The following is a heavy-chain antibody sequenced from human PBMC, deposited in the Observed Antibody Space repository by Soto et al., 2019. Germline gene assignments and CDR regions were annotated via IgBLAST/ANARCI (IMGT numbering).Heavy chain of an antibody. J-gene: IGHJ4*02. Sequence: QVQLVQSGAEVKNPGSSVRVSCKASGGTFSSYTLNWVRQAPGQGLEWMGRIIPILSMSTYAQKFQGRVSIIADKSTTTAYMTLSSLRSDDRAIYYCARSYGSGSRPFDYWGQGTLVTVSS. D-gene: IGHD3-10*01. CDR2: IIPILSMS. V-gene: IGHV1-69*02. CDR3: ARSYGSGSRPFDY. CDR1: GGTFSSYT.